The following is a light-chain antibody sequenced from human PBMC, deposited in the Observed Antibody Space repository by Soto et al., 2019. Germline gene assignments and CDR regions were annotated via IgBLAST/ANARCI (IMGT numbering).Light chain of an antibody. CDR2: DAS. J-gene: IGKJ5*01. V-gene: IGKV3-11*01. CDR1: QSVSSY. CDR3: QHQYNCPPVT. Sequence: EIVLTQSPATLSLSAGERATLSCRASQSVSSYLAWYQQKPGQAPRLLIYDASNRATGIPATFSGSGSGTAFTPPISSLVPEDVVVSYCQHQYNCPPVTFGQGTRLDIK.